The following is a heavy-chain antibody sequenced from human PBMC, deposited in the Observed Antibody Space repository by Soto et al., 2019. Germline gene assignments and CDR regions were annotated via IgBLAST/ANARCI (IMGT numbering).Heavy chain of an antibody. CDR1: GGSVSSGSYY. Sequence: SETLSLTCTVSGGSVSSGSYYWSWIRQPPGKGLEWIGYIYYSGSTNYNPSLKSRVTISVDTSKNQFSLKLSSVTAADTAVYYCAREKPYSSSWYHDYWGQGTLVTVSS. CDR3: AREKPYSSSWYHDY. V-gene: IGHV4-61*01. D-gene: IGHD6-13*01. CDR2: IYYSGST. J-gene: IGHJ4*02.